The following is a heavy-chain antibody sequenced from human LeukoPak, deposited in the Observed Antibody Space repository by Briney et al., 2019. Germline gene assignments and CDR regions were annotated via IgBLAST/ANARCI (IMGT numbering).Heavy chain of an antibody. Sequence: GGSLRLSCVASGFTFSSFWMSWVRQAPGKGLEWVANIKQDGSEKYYVDSVKGRFTISRDNAKNSLYLQMNSLRAEDTAVYYCARGELYPSYWGQGTLVTVSS. CDR3: ARGELYPSY. CDR1: GFTFSSFW. CDR2: IKQDGSEK. J-gene: IGHJ4*02. V-gene: IGHV3-7*04. D-gene: IGHD2-8*01.